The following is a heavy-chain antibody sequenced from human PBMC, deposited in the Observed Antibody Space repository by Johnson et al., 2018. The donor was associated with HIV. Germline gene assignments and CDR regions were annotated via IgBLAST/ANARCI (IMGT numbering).Heavy chain of an antibody. Sequence: QVQLVESGGGVVQPGRSLRLSCTASGFTFSSYGIHWVRQAPGKGLEWVALIWYDGINKYYADSVKGRFTISRDNSKNTLYLQMNSLRAEDTAVYYCARGEGGTYLPDAFDIWGQGTMVTVSS. D-gene: IGHD1-26*01. V-gene: IGHV3-30*19. CDR1: GFTFSSYG. J-gene: IGHJ3*02. CDR2: IWYDGINK. CDR3: ARGEGGTYLPDAFDI.